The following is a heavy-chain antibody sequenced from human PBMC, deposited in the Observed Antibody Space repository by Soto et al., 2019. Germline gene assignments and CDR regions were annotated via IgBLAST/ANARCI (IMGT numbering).Heavy chain of an antibody. CDR2: IIPVFGTA. J-gene: IGHJ4*02. Sequence: QVQLVQSGAEVKKPGSSVKVSCKLSGGTFSTCALSWVRLAPGQGLEWMGGIIPVFGTAHYAQNFQGRATITADESTSTAYMELSSLISEDTAVYFCARALEEYYYDSSGYYSGYWGQGTLVTVSS. D-gene: IGHD3-22*01. V-gene: IGHV1-69*12. CDR3: ARALEEYYYDSSGYYSGY. CDR1: GGTFSTCA.